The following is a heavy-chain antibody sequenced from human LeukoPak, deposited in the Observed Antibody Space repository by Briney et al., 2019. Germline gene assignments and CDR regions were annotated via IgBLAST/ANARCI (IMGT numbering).Heavy chain of an antibody. CDR2: MSSSSGDI. J-gene: IGHJ4*02. Sequence: GGSLRLSCAASGFTFSSYSMNWVRQAPGKGLEWVGSMSSSSGDIYYADSVKGRFTISRDNAKSSLYLQMNSLRAQDTAVYYCARDSSSSSGYWGQGTLVTVSS. CDR1: GFTFSSYS. D-gene: IGHD6-6*01. CDR3: ARDSSSSSGY. V-gene: IGHV3-21*01.